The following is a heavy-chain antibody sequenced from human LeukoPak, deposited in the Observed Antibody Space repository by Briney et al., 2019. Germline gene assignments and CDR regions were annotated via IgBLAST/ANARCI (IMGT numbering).Heavy chain of an antibody. Sequence: PGGSLRLSCAASGFTFSSYAMSWVRQAPGKGLEWVSAISGSGGSTYYADSVKGRFTISRDNSKNTLYLQMNSLRAEDTAVYYCAKDHYDFWSGYTRTSYYYMDVWGKGTTVTVSS. V-gene: IGHV3-23*01. CDR1: GFTFSSYA. CDR2: ISGSGGST. CDR3: AKDHYDFWSGYTRTSYYYMDV. D-gene: IGHD3-3*01. J-gene: IGHJ6*03.